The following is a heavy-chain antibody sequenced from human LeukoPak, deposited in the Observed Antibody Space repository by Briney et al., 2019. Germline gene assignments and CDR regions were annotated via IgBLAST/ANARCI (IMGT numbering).Heavy chain of an antibody. Sequence: PGGSLRLSCAASGFTFSSYWMSWVRQAPGKGLEWVANIKQDGSEKYYVDSVKGRFTISRDNAKNPLYLQMNSLRAEDTAVYYCARVGRDRIFFGVVIKPYYYMDVWGKGTTVTVSS. V-gene: IGHV3-7*01. D-gene: IGHD3-3*01. CDR2: IKQDGSEK. CDR3: ARVGRDRIFFGVVIKPYYYMDV. J-gene: IGHJ6*03. CDR1: GFTFSSYW.